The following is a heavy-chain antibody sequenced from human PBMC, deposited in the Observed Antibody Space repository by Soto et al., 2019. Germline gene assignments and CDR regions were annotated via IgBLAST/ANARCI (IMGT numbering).Heavy chain of an antibody. CDR3: AGDRQFYHFWSGYQNEGPDRMDV. CDR1: GGSFSGYY. D-gene: IGHD3-3*02. V-gene: IGHV4-34*02. Sequence: QVQLQQWGAGLLKPSETLSLTSAVYGGSFSGYYWTWIRQAPGRGLEWIGEINHSGGTNYNSSLKSRVTISVDTSKTQFSLIVYSVTAADTAVYYCAGDRQFYHFWSGYQNEGPDRMDVWGQGTTVIVSS. CDR2: INHSGGT. J-gene: IGHJ6*02.